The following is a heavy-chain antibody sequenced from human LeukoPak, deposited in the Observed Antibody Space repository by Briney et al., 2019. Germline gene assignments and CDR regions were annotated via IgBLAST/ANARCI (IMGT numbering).Heavy chain of an antibody. V-gene: IGHV4-59*01. CDR2: IYNTGNT. CDR1: GGSISSYY. Sequence: SETLSLTCTVSGGSISSYYWNWIRQPPGKGLEWIGYIYNTGNTNNNPSLKSRVTISVDTSKNHFSLKLSSVTAADTAVYYCARETPYGSGSYPFDYWGQGILVTVSS. D-gene: IGHD3-10*01. CDR3: ARETPYGSGSYPFDY. J-gene: IGHJ4*02.